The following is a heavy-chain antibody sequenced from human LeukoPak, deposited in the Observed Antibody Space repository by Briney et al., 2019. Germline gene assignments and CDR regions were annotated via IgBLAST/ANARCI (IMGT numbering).Heavy chain of an antibody. J-gene: IGHJ4*02. Sequence: PSETLALTCTVSGGSISSYYWSWIRQPPGKGLEVIGYVYYSGSTNYNPSLKSRVTISVDTSKNQFSLNLSSVTAADTAVYYCARVQDTSGYFYNFDYWGQGTLVTVSS. CDR1: GGSISSYY. CDR2: VYYSGST. CDR3: ARVQDTSGYFYNFDY. V-gene: IGHV4-59*01. D-gene: IGHD3-22*01.